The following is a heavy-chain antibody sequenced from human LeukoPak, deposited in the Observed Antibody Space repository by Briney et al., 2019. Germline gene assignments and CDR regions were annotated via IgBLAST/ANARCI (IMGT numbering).Heavy chain of an antibody. CDR2: ISGYNGNT. J-gene: IGHJ4*02. Sequence: GASVKVSCKASGYTFASHGISWVRQAPGQGLEWMGWISGYNGNTHYEQKLQGRVTMTTDTSTSTAYMELRSLRSEDTAVYYCYMAARGVIMRRYAPGPLDYWGQGTLVTVSS. CDR1: GYTFASHG. V-gene: IGHV1-18*01. D-gene: IGHD3-10*01. CDR3: YMAARGVIMRRYAPGPLDY.